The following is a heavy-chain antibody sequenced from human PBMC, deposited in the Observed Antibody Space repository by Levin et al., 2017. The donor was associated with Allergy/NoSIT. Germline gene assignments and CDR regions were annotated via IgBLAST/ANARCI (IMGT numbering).Heavy chain of an antibody. J-gene: IGHJ4*02. CDR1: GFTFSSYV. D-gene: IGHD2-2*01. CDR3: AKGDRVVPAGTYFDY. V-gene: IGHV3-23*01. CDR2: ISGGGGST. Sequence: PGGSLRLSCAASGFTFSSYVMTWVRQAPGKGLEWVSTISGGGGSTFYADSVKGRFTISRDNSKNMLYLQVNSLSADDTAVYYCAKGDRVVPAGTYFDYWGQGTLVTVSS.